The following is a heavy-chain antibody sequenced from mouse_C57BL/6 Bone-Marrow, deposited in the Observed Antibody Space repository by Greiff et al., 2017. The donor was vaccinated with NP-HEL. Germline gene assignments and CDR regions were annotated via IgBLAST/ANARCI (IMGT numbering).Heavy chain of an antibody. Sequence: EVQLQQSGPELVKPGASVKISCKASGYTFTDYYMNWVKQSHGKSLEWIGDINPNNGGNSYNQKLKGKATLTVDKSSSTAYMELRSLTSEDSALYYCARATYSEYAGAMYFWGQGTSVTVSS. V-gene: IGHV1-26*01. J-gene: IGHJ4*01. D-gene: IGHD2-4*01. CDR2: INPNNGGN. CDR1: GYTFTDYY. CDR3: ARATYSEYAGAMYF.